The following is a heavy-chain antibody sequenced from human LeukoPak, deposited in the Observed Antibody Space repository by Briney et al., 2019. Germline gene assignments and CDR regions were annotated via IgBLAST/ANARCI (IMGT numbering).Heavy chain of an antibody. CDR2: INPIGGTT. V-gene: IGHV1-46*01. Sequence: ASVKVSCKASGYTFTNYYIHWVRQAPGQGLEWMGIINPIGGTTDYAQKFQGRVTMTRDTSTSTVYMELSSLRSEDTAVYYCARQQGLQNLNFDYWGQGTLVTVSS. CDR1: GYTFTNYY. J-gene: IGHJ4*02. D-gene: IGHD4-11*01. CDR3: ARQQGLQNLNFDY.